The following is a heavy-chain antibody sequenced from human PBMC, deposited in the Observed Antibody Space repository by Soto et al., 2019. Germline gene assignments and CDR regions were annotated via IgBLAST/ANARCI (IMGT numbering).Heavy chain of an antibody. Sequence: QVQLVESGGGVVQPGRSLRLSCAASGFTFSSYAMHWVRQAPGKGLEWVAVISYDGGNKYYADSVKGRFTISRDNSKNTLDLQMNSLRAEDTAVYYCARAKGYSGYANPFDYWGQGTLVTVSS. D-gene: IGHD5-12*01. CDR1: GFTFSSYA. CDR3: ARAKGYSGYANPFDY. J-gene: IGHJ4*02. CDR2: ISYDGGNK. V-gene: IGHV3-30-3*01.